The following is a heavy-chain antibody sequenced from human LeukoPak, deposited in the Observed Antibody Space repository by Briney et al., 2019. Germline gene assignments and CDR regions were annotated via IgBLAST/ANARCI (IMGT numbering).Heavy chain of an antibody. CDR2: IGGSGDST. J-gene: IGHJ4*02. Sequence: GGSLRLSCAASGFTFSSYIMSWVRQAPGKGLEWVSLIGGSGDSTYYADSVKGRFTISRDNSKNTLYLRMNSLRADDTAVYYCAKEGPGGGRYFDDWGQGTLVTVSS. CDR1: GFTFSSYI. D-gene: IGHD1-26*01. CDR3: AKEGPGGGRYFDD. V-gene: IGHV3-23*01.